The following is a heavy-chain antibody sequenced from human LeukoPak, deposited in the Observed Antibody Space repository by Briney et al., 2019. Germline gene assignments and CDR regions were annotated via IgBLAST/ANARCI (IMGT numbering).Heavy chain of an antibody. J-gene: IGHJ6*04. D-gene: IGHD5-18*01. V-gene: IGHV1-69*05. CDR3: ARDNDSYGFERQMDV. CDR2: IIPIFGTA. CDR1: GGTFSSYA. Sequence: GSSVKVSCKASGGTFSSYAISWVRQAPGQGLEWMGGIIPIFGTANYAQKFQGRVTITTDESTSTAYMELSSLRSEDTAVYYCARDNDSYGFERQMDVWGKGTTVTVSS.